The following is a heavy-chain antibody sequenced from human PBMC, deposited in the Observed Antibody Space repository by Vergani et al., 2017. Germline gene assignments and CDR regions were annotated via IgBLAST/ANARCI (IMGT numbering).Heavy chain of an antibody. D-gene: IGHD5-18*01. V-gene: IGHV1-69*12. J-gene: IGHJ4*02. Sequence: QVQLVQSGAEVKKPGSSVKVSCKASGGTFSSYAISWVRQAPGQGLDWMGGIIPLSRITNYADNFLDRVAIIADESANTVYMTLSNLHSQDTAVYYCARGDLPADTSMVYWGQGTVVSVSS. CDR2: IIPLSRIT. CDR1: GGTFSSYA. CDR3: ARGDLPADTSMVY.